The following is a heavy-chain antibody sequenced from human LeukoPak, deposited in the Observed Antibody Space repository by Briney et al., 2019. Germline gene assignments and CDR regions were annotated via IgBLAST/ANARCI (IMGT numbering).Heavy chain of an antibody. V-gene: IGHV3-23*01. Sequence: GGSLRLSCAASGFTFSSYAMSWVRQAPVKELEWVSAISGSGGSTYYADSVKGRFTISRDNSKNTLYLQMNSLRAEDTAVYYCAKRMSDFWSGYFENYYFDYWGQGTLVTVSS. CDR3: AKRMSDFWSGYFENYYFDY. D-gene: IGHD3-3*01. CDR1: GFTFSSYA. J-gene: IGHJ4*02. CDR2: ISGSGGST.